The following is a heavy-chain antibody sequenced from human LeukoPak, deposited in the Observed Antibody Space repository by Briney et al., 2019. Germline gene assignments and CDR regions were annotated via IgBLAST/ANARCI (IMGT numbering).Heavy chain of an antibody. CDR3: ARGATYYDFWSGYYNPRYYFDY. CDR1: GVSFSGYY. J-gene: IGHJ4*02. Sequence: KPSETLSLTCAVYGVSFSGYYWGWIRQPPGKGLEWIGEINHSGSTNYNPSLKSRVTISVDTSKNQFSLKLSSVTAADTAVYYCARGATYYDFWSGYYNPRYYFDYWGRGTLVTVSS. CDR2: INHSGST. V-gene: IGHV4-34*01. D-gene: IGHD3-3*01.